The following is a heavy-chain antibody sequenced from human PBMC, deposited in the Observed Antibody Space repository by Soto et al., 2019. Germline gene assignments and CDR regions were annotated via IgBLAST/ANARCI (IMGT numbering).Heavy chain of an antibody. CDR3: AAEAQQLVRAYYYYWMDV. CDR1: GFTFSSYS. CDR2: ISSSSSYI. J-gene: IGHJ6*02. Sequence: GGSLRLSCAASGFTFSSYSMNWVRQAPGKGLEWVSSISSSSSYIYYADSVKGRFTISRDNAKNSLYLQMNSLRAEDTAVYYWAAEAQQLVRAYYYYWMDVWGQGTTVTVSS. V-gene: IGHV3-21*01. D-gene: IGHD6-6*01.